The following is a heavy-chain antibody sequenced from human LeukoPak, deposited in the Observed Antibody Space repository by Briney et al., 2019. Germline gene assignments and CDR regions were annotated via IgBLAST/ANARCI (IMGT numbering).Heavy chain of an antibody. CDR2: INHSGST. Sequence: SETLSLTCAVYGGSFSSYYWSWIRQPPGKGLEWIGEINHSGSTNYNPSLKSRVTISVDTSKNQFSLKLSPVTAADTAVYYCARDYYYDSSGYGAFDIWGQGTMVTVSS. J-gene: IGHJ3*02. D-gene: IGHD3-22*01. CDR1: GGSFSSYY. V-gene: IGHV4-34*01. CDR3: ARDYYYDSSGYGAFDI.